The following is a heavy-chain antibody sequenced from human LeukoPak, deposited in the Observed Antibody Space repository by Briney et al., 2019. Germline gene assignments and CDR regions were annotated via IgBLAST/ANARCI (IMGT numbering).Heavy chain of an antibody. CDR2: IYTSGST. J-gene: IGHJ4*02. D-gene: IGHD6-13*01. CDR1: GGSISSYY. Sequence: SETLSLTCTVSGGSISSYYWSWIRQPPGKGLEWIGYIYTSGSTNYNPSLKSRVTISVDTSKNQFSLKLSSVTAADTAVYYCARDQGSSPPDYWGQGTLVTVSS. CDR3: ARDQGSSPPDY. V-gene: IGHV4-4*09.